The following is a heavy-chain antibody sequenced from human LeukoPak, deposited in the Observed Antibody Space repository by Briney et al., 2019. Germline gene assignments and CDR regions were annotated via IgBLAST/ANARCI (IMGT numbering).Heavy chain of an antibody. Sequence: RAGGSLRLSCAASGFTFSTYAITWVRQAPGKGLEWVSAISDSGDRTHYADSVKGRFTISRDNSKNSLYLQMNSLRAEDTAVYYCAKESKYYPWGQGTLVTVSS. CDR2: ISDSGDRT. V-gene: IGHV3-23*01. CDR1: GFTFSTYA. J-gene: IGHJ5*02. D-gene: IGHD3-10*01. CDR3: AKESKYYP.